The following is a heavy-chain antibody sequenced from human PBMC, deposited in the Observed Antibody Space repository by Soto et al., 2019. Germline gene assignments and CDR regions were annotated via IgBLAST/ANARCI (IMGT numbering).Heavy chain of an antibody. CDR1: GDSVSSNSAA. Sequence: PSQTLSLTCAISGDSVSSNSAAWNWISKSPSKGLEWLGRTYYRSKWYNDYAVSVKSRITINPDTSKNQFSLQLNSVTPEDTAVYYCARESGPSGFVYYYYGMDVWGQGTTVTVSS. J-gene: IGHJ6*02. CDR2: TYYRSKWYN. D-gene: IGHD3-22*01. V-gene: IGHV6-1*01. CDR3: ARESGPSGFVYYYYGMDV.